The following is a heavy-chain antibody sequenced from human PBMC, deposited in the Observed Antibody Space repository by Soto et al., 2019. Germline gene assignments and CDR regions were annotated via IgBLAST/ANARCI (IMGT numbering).Heavy chain of an antibody. V-gene: IGHV3-33*01. D-gene: IGHD6-13*01. CDR2: IWYDGSSK. J-gene: IGHJ4*02. CDR1: GFTFSSYG. Sequence: GGSLRLSSAESGFTFSSYGMHWVRQAPGKELEWVAVIWYDGSSKYYADSVKGRFTISRDNSKNTLYLQMTSLRAEDTAVYYCARQAAADTLIYFDYWGQGTLVTVSS. CDR3: ARQAAADTLIYFDY.